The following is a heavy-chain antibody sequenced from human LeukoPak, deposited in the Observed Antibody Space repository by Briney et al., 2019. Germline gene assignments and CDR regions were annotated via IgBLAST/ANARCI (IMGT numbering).Heavy chain of an antibody. J-gene: IGHJ6*03. CDR1: GGSISSSSYY. D-gene: IGHD2-2*01. Sequence: PSETLSLTCTVSGGSISSSSYYWGWIRQPPGKGLEWIGSIYYSGSTYYNPSLKSRVTISVDTSKNQFSLKLSSVTAADTAVYYCARRRSGRGYCSSTSCYAGYYYMDVWGKGTTVTVSS. CDR2: IYYSGST. CDR3: ARRRSGRGYCSSTSCYAGYYYMDV. V-gene: IGHV4-39*07.